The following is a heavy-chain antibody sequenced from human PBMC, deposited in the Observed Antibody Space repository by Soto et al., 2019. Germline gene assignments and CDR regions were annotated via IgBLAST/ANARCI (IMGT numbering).Heavy chain of an antibody. V-gene: IGHV3-21*01. CDR2: ISSSSSYI. CDR3: AREWIAVAGIFDY. D-gene: IGHD6-19*01. J-gene: IGHJ4*02. CDR1: GITFSSYS. Sequence: ARSLRLSCAASGITFSSYSMNWVRQAPGKGLEWVSSISSSSSYIYYADSVKGRFTISRDNAKNSLYLQMNSLRAEDTAVYYCAREWIAVAGIFDYWGQGTLVTVSS.